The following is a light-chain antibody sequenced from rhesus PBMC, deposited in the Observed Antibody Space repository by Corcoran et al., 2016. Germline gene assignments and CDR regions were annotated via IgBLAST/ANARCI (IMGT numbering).Light chain of an antibody. J-gene: IGKJ1*01. CDR1: PSVSSY. CDR3: QGTSNLLT. V-gene: IGKV3-31*02. CDR2: GAS. Sequence: EIVMTQSPATLSLSPGETATISCRTSPSVSSYLVWYQQKPGPAPRLLIYGASSRATGIPDRFSGSGSGTDFTLTISSLEPEDFAVYYCQGTSNLLTFGQGTKVEIK.